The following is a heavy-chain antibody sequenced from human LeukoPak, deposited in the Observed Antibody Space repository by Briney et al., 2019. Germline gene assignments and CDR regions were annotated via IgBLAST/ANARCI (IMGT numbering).Heavy chain of an antibody. J-gene: IGHJ4*02. CDR1: GFTSSSYW. CDR2: IKQDGNEK. V-gene: IGHV3-7*01. Sequence: GSLRLSCAASGFTSSSYWMTWVRQAPGKGLEWVANIKQDGNEKYYVDSVEGRFTISRDNAKNSLYLQMNSLRAEDTAVYYCARRFDSRFFDKWGQGTLVTVSS. D-gene: IGHD3-22*01. CDR3: ARRFDSRFFDK.